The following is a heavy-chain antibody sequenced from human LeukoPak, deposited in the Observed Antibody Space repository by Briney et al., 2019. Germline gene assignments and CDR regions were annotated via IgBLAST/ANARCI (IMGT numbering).Heavy chain of an antibody. CDR2: IKQDGSEK. J-gene: IGHJ4*02. CDR1: GFTFSSYS. V-gene: IGHV3-7*01. CDR3: AREDYGDHYFDY. D-gene: IGHD4-17*01. Sequence: GGCLRLSCAASGFTFSSYSMNWVRQAPGKGLEWVANIKQDGSEKYYVDSVKGRFTISRDNAKNSLYLQMNSLRAEDTAVYYCAREDYGDHYFDYWGQGTLVTVSS.